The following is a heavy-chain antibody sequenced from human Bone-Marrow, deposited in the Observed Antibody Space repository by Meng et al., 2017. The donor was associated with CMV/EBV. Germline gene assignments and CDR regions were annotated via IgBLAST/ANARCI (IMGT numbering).Heavy chain of an antibody. CDR2: IKPDGSQG. Sequence: GESLKISCAASGFTFSTYWMTWVRQAPGKGLEWVANIKPDGSQGYYVDSVRGRFTISRDNAKSSLYLQINDLRVEDTALYYCTKNLVASAGDDWGQGNLVTVAS. V-gene: IGHV3-7*01. J-gene: IGHJ4*02. CDR1: GFTFSTYW. D-gene: IGHD6-13*01. CDR3: TKNLVASAGDD.